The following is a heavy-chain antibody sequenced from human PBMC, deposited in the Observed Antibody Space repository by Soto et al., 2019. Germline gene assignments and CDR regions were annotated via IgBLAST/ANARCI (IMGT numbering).Heavy chain of an antibody. CDR1: GFTFSIYS. V-gene: IGHV3-48*02. CDR3: ARSVEGHFDY. J-gene: IGHJ4*02. Sequence: EVQLVESGGDLVQRGGSLRLSCAASGFTFSIYSMNWVRQAPGKGLEWFSYITSDTNTIKYADSVKGRFTISRDNAKNSVYLQMNSLRDEDTVVYYCARSVEGHFDYWGQGTVVTVSS. CDR2: ITSDTNTI. D-gene: IGHD6-19*01.